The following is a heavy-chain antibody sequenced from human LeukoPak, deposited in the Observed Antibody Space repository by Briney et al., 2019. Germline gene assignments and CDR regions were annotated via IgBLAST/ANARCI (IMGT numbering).Heavy chain of an antibody. Sequence: GGSLRLSCAASGFTFSSYGMHWVRQAPGKGLEWVAVISYDGSNKYYAGSVKGRFTISRDNSKNTLYLQMNSLRAEDTAVYYCAKNRWVFGDSAFDYWGQGTLVTVSS. CDR2: ISYDGSNK. CDR3: AKNRWVFGDSAFDY. D-gene: IGHD3-3*01. CDR1: GFTFSSYG. J-gene: IGHJ4*02. V-gene: IGHV3-30*18.